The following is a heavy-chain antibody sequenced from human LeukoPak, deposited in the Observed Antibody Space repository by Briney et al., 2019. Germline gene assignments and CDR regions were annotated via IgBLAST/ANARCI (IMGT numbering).Heavy chain of an antibody. J-gene: IGHJ4*02. CDR3: ARAYGSGSWPRAVDY. V-gene: IGHV3-21*01. CDR1: GFTFSTCT. CDR2: ASSSSSYI. D-gene: IGHD3-10*01. Sequence: GGSLRLSCLASGFTFSTCTMNWVRQAPGKGLEWVSSASSSSSYIYYGDSVRGRFTISRDNAKNSLYLQMDSLRAEDTAVYYCARAYGSGSWPRAVDYWGQGTLVTVSS.